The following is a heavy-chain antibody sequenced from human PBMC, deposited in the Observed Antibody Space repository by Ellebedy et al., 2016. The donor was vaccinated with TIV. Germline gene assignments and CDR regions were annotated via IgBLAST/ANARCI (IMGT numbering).Heavy chain of an antibody. CDR3: ARVLYSSGWEDAFDI. CDR1: GYTFTGYY. Sequence: ASVKVSCKASGYTFTGYYMHWVRQAPGQGLEWMGWINPNSGGTNYAQKFQGRVTMTRDTSISTAYMELSRLRSDDTAVYYCARVLYSSGWEDAFDIWGQGTMVTVSS. J-gene: IGHJ3*02. V-gene: IGHV1-2*02. CDR2: INPNSGGT. D-gene: IGHD6-19*01.